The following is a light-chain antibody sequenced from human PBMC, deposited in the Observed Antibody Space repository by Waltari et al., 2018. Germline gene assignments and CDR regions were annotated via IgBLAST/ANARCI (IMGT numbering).Light chain of an antibody. CDR1: SSDVGGYNY. Sequence: QSALTQPASVSGSPGQSITLSCTGTSSDVGGYNYVSWYQQHPGKAPKLMIYEVNTRPSGVSDRFSGSKSGNTASLTISGLQAEDEADYYCTSYTSSITYVFGTGTKVTVL. CDR3: TSYTSSITYV. J-gene: IGLJ1*01. CDR2: EVN. V-gene: IGLV2-14*01.